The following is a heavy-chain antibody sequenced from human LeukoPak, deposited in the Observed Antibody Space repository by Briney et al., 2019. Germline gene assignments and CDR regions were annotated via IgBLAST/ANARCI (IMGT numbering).Heavy chain of an antibody. V-gene: IGHV3-23*01. Sequence: GGSLRLSCAASGFTFSSYAMSWVRQAPGKGLEWVSGISGSGGSTYYADSVKGRFTISRDNSKNTLFLQMNSLRAEDTAVYYCAKFGFCSTTSCPAPYWGQGTLVTVSS. CDR2: ISGSGGST. J-gene: IGHJ4*02. CDR3: AKFGFCSTTSCPAPY. D-gene: IGHD2-2*01. CDR1: GFTFSSYA.